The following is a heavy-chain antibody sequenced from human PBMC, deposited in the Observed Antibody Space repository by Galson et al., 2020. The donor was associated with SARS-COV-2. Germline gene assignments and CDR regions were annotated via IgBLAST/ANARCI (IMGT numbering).Heavy chain of an antibody. CDR2: IYYSGST. D-gene: IGHD3-16*01. CDR3: ARSRGYDAFDI. CDR1: GGSVSSSSYY. Sequence: SETLSLTCTVSGGSVSSSSYYWSWIRQPPGKGLEWIGYIYYSGSTSYNPSLKSRVTISVDTSKNQFSLKLISVTAADTAVYYCARSRGYDAFDIWGQGTMVTVSS. J-gene: IGHJ3*02. V-gene: IGHV4-61*01.